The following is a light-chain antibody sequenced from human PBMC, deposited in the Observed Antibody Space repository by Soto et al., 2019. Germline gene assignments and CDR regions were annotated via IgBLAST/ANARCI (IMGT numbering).Light chain of an antibody. CDR2: DVS. V-gene: IGLV2-14*01. J-gene: IGLJ1*01. CDR1: SSDVGGYNY. CDR3: SSYTSSSTHYV. Sequence: ALTQPASVSGSPGQSITISCTGTSSDVGGYNYVSWYQQHPGKAPKLMIYDVSNRPSGVSNRFSGSKSGNTASLTISGLQAEDEVDYYCSSYTSSSTHYVFGTGTRSPS.